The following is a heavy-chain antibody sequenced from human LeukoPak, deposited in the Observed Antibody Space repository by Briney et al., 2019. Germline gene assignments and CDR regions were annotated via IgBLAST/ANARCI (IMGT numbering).Heavy chain of an antibody. D-gene: IGHD3-22*01. CDR2: ISSSSSYI. J-gene: IGHJ4*02. CDR3: ASLYDSSGYSPRVDY. V-gene: IGHV3-21*01. CDR1: GFPFSSYS. Sequence: GGSLRLSCAASGFPFSSYSMNWVRQAPGKGLEWVSSISSSSSYIYYADSVKGRFTISRDNAKNSLYLQMNSLRAEDTAVYYCASLYDSSGYSPRVDYWGQGTLVTVSS.